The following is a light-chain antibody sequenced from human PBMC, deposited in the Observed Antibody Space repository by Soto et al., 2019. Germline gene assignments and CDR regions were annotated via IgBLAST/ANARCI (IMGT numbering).Light chain of an antibody. Sequence: QSVLTQPASVSGSPGQSITISCIGTSYDIGSFDFVSWYQQHPGKAPKLVIYEVSKRPSGTSDRFSGSKSGHTASLTISGLQAEDEADYSCCSYAGSRLVVFGGGTKLTVL. V-gene: IGLV2-23*02. CDR1: SYDIGSFDF. CDR2: EVS. J-gene: IGLJ2*01. CDR3: CSYAGSRLVV.